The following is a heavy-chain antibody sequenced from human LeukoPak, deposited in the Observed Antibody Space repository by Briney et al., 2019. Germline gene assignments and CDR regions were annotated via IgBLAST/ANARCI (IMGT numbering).Heavy chain of an antibody. CDR1: GYTFTGYY. CDR3: ARIVDTAMAFDY. Sequence: VASVTVSCTASGYTFTGYYMHWVRQAPGQGLEWMGWINPNSGGTNYAQKFQGRVTMTRDTSISTAYMELSRLRSDDTAVYYCARIVDTAMAFDYWGQGTLVTVSS. CDR2: INPNSGGT. D-gene: IGHD5-18*01. V-gene: IGHV1-2*02. J-gene: IGHJ4*02.